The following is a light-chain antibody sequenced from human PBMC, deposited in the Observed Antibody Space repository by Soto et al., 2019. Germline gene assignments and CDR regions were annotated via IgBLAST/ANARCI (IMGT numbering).Light chain of an antibody. V-gene: IGLV1-51*01. CDR3: GTWDSSLSAAF. CDR2: DNN. J-gene: IGLJ2*01. Sequence: QSVLTQPPSVSAAPGQKVTISCSGSSSNIGNNYVSWYQQLPGTAPKLLIYDNNKRPSGIPDRFSGSKSGTSATLGITGLQTGDEADYYCGTWDSSLSAAFFGGGTKLTVL. CDR1: SSNIGNNY.